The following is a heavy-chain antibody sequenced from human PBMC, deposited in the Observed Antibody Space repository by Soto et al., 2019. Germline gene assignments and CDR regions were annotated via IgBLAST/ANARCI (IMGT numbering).Heavy chain of an antibody. J-gene: IGHJ6*02. CDR2: INPSSGST. Sequence: QVQLVQSGAEVKKPGASVKVSCKASGYTFTSYYMHWVRQAPGQGLEWMGIINPSSGSTSYAQKCQCQVTRTRDTSTSTVYMELSSLRSEDTDVYYCARAATVTTVDYYYYGMDVWGQGTTVTVSS. D-gene: IGHD4-4*01. V-gene: IGHV1-46*01. CDR1: GYTFTSYY. CDR3: ARAATVTTVDYYYYGMDV.